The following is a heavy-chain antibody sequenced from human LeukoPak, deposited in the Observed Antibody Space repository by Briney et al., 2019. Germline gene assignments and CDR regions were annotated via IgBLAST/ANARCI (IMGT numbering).Heavy chain of an antibody. Sequence: GGSLRLSCAVSGFTFSSYWMSWVRQAPGKGLEWVSSISSSSSYIYYADSVKGRFTISRDNAKNSLYLQMNSLRAEDTAVYYCARSMISDQSFDYWGQGTLVTVSS. V-gene: IGHV3-21*01. J-gene: IGHJ4*02. CDR1: GFTFSSYW. CDR3: ARSMISDQSFDY. CDR2: ISSSSSYI. D-gene: IGHD3-22*01.